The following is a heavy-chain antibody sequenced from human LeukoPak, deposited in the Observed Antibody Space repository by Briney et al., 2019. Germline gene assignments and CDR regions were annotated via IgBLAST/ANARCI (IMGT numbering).Heavy chain of an antibody. D-gene: IGHD3-22*01. J-gene: IGHJ3*02. CDR2: INHSGST. CDR3: VRDPGTMIVVVNAFDI. CDR1: LYSISSGYF. Sequence: SETLSLTCTVSLYSISSGYFWGWIRQPPGKGLEWIGEINHSGSTNYNPSLKSRVTISVDTSKNQFSLKLRSVTAADTAVYYCVRDPGTMIVVVNAFDIWGQGTMVTVSS. V-gene: IGHV4-38-2*02.